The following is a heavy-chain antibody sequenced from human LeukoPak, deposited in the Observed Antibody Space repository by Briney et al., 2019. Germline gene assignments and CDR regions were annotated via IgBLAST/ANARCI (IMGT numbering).Heavy chain of an antibody. CDR2: ISYDGSNK. CDR3: ARGAPGDCSGGSCYYYYGMDV. D-gene: IGHD2-15*01. CDR1: GFTFSSYA. J-gene: IGHJ6*04. Sequence: GGSLRLSCAASGFTFSSYAIHWVRQAPGKGLEWVAVISYDGSNKYYADSVKGRFTISRDNSKNTLYLQMNSLRAEDTAVYYCARGAPGDCSGGSCYYYYGMDVWGKGTTVTVSS. V-gene: IGHV3-30-3*01.